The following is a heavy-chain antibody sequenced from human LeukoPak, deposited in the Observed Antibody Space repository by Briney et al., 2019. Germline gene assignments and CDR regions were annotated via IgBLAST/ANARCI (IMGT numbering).Heavy chain of an antibody. CDR3: AGCRWNYHYFEH. Sequence: GGSLRLSCAASGFTFSNYGMHWVRQAPGKGLEWVAFISYDGIMAFISFDGSNRHYVDSAKGRFTISRDNSKNTLYLHMNSLRAEDTAVYYCAGCRWNYHYFEHWGQGTLVTVSS. V-gene: IGHV3-30*03. CDR2: ISYDGIMAFISFDGSNR. D-gene: IGHD1-7*01. J-gene: IGHJ4*02. CDR1: GFTFSNYG.